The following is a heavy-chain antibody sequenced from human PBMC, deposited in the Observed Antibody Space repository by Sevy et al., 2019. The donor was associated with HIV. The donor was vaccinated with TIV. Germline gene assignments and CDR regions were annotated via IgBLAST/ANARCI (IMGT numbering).Heavy chain of an antibody. CDR2: IIPIFGTA. J-gene: IGHJ5*02. CDR3: ARGVGYCSSTSCYARYWFDP. D-gene: IGHD2-2*01. Sequence: ASVKVSCKASGGTFSSYAISWVRQAPGQGLEWMGGIIPIFGTANYAQKFQGRVTITADKSTSTAYMELSSLRSEDTAVYYCARGVGYCSSTSCYARYWFDPWGQGTLVTVSS. CDR1: GGTFSSYA. V-gene: IGHV1-69*06.